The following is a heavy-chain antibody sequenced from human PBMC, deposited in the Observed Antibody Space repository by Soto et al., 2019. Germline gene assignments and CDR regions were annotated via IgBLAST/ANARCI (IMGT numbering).Heavy chain of an antibody. CDR2: ISSSGSTI. D-gene: IGHD3-22*01. CDR1: RFTFSDYY. J-gene: IGHJ4*02. CDR3: ASYREGGYPPSFDN. V-gene: IGHV3-11*01. Sequence: VQLVESGGGLVKPGGSLRLSCAASRFTFSDYYMSWNRQAPRKGREWVSYISSSGSTIYYADSVKGRFTISRDNAKNSLYLQVNSLRAEDTAVYYSASYREGGYPPSFDNWGQGTLVTVSS.